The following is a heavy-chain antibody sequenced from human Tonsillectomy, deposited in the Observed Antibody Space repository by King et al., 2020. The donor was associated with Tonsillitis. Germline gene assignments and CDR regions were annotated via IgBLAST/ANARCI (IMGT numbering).Heavy chain of an antibody. Sequence: VQLVESGGGVVQPGRSLRLSCAASGFTFSLYGMHWVRQAPGKGLEWVAVISYDGNNENYADSVKGRLTISRDNSKNTLYLQMNSLRAEDTAVYYCAKDGYSSSATLDHWGQGTLVTVSP. CDR1: GFTFSLYG. V-gene: IGHV3-30*18. CDR2: ISYDGNNE. J-gene: IGHJ4*02. D-gene: IGHD6-6*01. CDR3: AKDGYSSSATLDH.